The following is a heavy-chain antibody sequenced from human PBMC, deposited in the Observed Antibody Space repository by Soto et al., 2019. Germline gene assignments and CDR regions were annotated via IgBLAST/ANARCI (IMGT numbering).Heavy chain of an antibody. CDR3: ARETPPRRYSWGNGMDV. CDR1: GGSISSDY. V-gene: IGHV4-59*01. J-gene: IGHJ6*02. CDR2: IYYSGST. Sequence: PSETLSLTCTVSGGSISSDYWSWIRQPPGQGLEWIGYIYYSGSTNYNPSLKSRVTISVDTSKNQFSLKLSSVTAADTGVYYCARETPPRRYSWGNGMDVWGQGTTVTVSS. D-gene: IGHD5-18*01.